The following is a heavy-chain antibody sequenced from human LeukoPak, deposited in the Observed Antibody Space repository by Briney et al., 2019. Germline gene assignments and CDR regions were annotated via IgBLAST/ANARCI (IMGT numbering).Heavy chain of an antibody. D-gene: IGHD3-10*01. CDR3: ASLNYYGSGSYYNYNYYYYMDV. CDR1: GFTFSSYG. J-gene: IGHJ6*03. CDR2: ISYDGSNK. Sequence: GGSLRLSCAASGFTFSSYGMHWVRQAPGKGLEWVAVISYDGSNKYYADSVKGRFTISRDNSKNTLYLQMNSLRAEDTAVYYCASLNYYGSGSYYNYNYYYYMDVWGKGTTVTVSS. V-gene: IGHV3-30*03.